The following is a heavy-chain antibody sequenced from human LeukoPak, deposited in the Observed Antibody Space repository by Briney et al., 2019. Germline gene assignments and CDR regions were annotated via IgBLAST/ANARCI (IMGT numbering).Heavy chain of an antibody. D-gene: IGHD6-19*01. Sequence: GGSLRLSCAASGFTFSSSGMNGVRQAPGKGLEWVSYISSSSSTIYYAGSVKGRFTISRDNAKNSLYLQMNSLRDEDTAVYYCARDGGSSGTYYASWGQGTLVTVSS. V-gene: IGHV3-48*02. CDR2: ISSSSSTI. J-gene: IGHJ4*02. CDR3: ARDGGSSGTYYAS. CDR1: GFTFSSSG.